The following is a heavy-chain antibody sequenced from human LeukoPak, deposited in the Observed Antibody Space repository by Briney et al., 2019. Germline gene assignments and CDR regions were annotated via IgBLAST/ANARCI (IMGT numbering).Heavy chain of an antibody. CDR3: ARCGYYDLSGYYQWNWFDP. CDR2: INHSGST. D-gene: IGHD3-22*01. CDR1: GGSFSGYY. V-gene: IGHV4-34*01. Sequence: SETLSLTCAVYGGSFSGYYWSWIRQPPGKGLEWIGEINHSGSTNYNPSLKSRVTISVDTSKNQFSLKLSSVTAEDTAAYYCARCGYYDLSGYYQWNWFDPWGQGTLVTVSS. J-gene: IGHJ5*02.